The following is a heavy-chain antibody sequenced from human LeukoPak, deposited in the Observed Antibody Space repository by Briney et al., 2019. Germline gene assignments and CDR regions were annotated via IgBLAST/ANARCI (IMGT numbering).Heavy chain of an antibody. CDR3: ARTYGDYGPFDY. J-gene: IGHJ4*02. V-gene: IGHV3-48*03. D-gene: IGHD4-17*01. CDR1: GFTFSSYE. Sequence: PGGSLRLSCAASGFTFSSYEMNWVRQAPGKGLEWVSYISSSGSTIYYADSVEGRFTISRDNAKNSLYLQMNSLRAEDTAVYYCARTYGDYGPFDYWGQGTLVTVSS. CDR2: ISSSGSTI.